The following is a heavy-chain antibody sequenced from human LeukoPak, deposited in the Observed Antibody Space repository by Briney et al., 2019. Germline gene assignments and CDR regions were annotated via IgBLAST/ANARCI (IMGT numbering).Heavy chain of an antibody. CDR1: GYTFTSYA. Sequence: GASVKVSCKASGYTFTSYAMHWVRQAPGQRLEWMGWINAGNGDTKYSQKFQGRVTITRDTSASTAYMELSSLRSEDTAVYYCARDHSAYYYDSSGYSSWGQGTLVTVSS. V-gene: IGHV1-3*01. CDR2: INAGNGDT. CDR3: ARDHSAYYYDSSGYSS. J-gene: IGHJ4*02. D-gene: IGHD3-22*01.